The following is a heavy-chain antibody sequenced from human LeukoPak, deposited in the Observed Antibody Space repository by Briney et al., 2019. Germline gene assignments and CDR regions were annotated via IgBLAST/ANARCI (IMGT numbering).Heavy chain of an antibody. CDR2: ISSSSSYT. Sequence: GGSLRLSCAASGFTFSDYYMSWIRQAPGKGLEWVSYISSSSSYTNHADSVKGRFTISRDNAKNSLYLQMNSLRAEDTAVYYCARDRFMVRGVMVGTFDFWGQGTMVTVSS. D-gene: IGHD3-10*01. V-gene: IGHV3-11*05. CDR3: ARDRFMVRGVMVGTFDF. J-gene: IGHJ3*01. CDR1: GFTFSDYY.